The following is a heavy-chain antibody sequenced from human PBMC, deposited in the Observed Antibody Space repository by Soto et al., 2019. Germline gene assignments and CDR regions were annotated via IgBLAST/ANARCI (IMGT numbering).Heavy chain of an antibody. Sequence: QGQLEECGSGLVRSSETLSLTCVVSGGSISSGGYSWSWIRQPPGKGLEWIGYIYHSGGTYYNPSLRIQVTITVVRPKNQFSLNLISVTAPDSAVYYCARGFDSYFYGLDVLGQGTTVTLSS. CDR3: ARGFDSYFYGLDV. D-gene: IGHD3-22*01. V-gene: IGHV4-30-2*01. CDR2: IYHSGGT. J-gene: IGHJ6*02. CDR1: GGSISSGGYS.